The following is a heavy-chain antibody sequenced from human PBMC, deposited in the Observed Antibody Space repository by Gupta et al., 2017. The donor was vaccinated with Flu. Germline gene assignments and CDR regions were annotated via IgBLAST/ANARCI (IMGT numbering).Heavy chain of an antibody. CDR3: AREKGPNMFGGVIDN. D-gene: IGHD3-16*02. CDR2: ISESGGRT. CDR1: YA. Sequence: YAMSWVRQAPGKGLEWFSGISESGGRTYYAEAGKGRFTISRDNAKNTVYVQMNRLRAEETAVYYCAREKGPNMFGGVIDNWGHGTLVTHYS. J-gene: IGHJ1*01. V-gene: IGHV3-23*01.